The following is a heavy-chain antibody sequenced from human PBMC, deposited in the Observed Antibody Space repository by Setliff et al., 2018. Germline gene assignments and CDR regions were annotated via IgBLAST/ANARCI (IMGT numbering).Heavy chain of an antibody. CDR3: AKGGNITRETYYYYGMDV. CDR2: ISSYNDIT. V-gene: IGHV1-18*01. D-gene: IGHD1-20*01. Sequence: ASVKVSCKASGYILNSYGISWVRQAPGQGLEWMGWISSYNDITNYAQRFQGRVTLTTDMSTSAAYMELRSLGSDDTAVHYCAKGGNITRETYYYYGMDVWGQGTTVTVSS. CDR1: GYILNSYG. J-gene: IGHJ6*02.